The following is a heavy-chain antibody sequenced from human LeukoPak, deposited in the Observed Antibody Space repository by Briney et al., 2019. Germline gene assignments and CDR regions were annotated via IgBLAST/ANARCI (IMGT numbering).Heavy chain of an antibody. CDR1: GDTFSSSA. CDR3: ARAPFLRAVNYYYYYMDA. Sequence: SVKVSCKASGDTFSSSAITWVRQAPGQGLEWMGGIIPMFNTLNYAHKFQDRVTITADESTNIAYMELRSLTSEDTAVYYCARAPFLRAVNYYYYYMDAWGKGTTVIVSS. J-gene: IGHJ6*03. CDR2: IIPMFNTL. D-gene: IGHD3-3*02. V-gene: IGHV1-69*13.